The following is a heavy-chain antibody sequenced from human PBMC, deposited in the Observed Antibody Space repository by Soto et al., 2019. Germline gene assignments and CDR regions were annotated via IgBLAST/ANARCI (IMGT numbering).Heavy chain of an antibody. V-gene: IGHV1-3*01. D-gene: IGHD1-26*01. CDR2: INAGNGNT. Sequence: EASVKVSCKACGYTFTSYAMHWVRQAPGQRLEWMGWINAGNGNTKYSQKFQGRVTITRDTSASTAYMELSSLRSEDTAVYYCARDDSGFSGSHYIDYFNYWGQGALVTVSS. CDR3: ARDDSGFSGSHYIDYFNY. J-gene: IGHJ4*02. CDR1: GYTFTSYA.